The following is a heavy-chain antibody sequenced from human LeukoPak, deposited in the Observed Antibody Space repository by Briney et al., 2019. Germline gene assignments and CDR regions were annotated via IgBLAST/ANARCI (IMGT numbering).Heavy chain of an antibody. CDR3: ARASLYDWLLYNDH. CDR2: ISTYNGNT. Sequence: GASVKVSCKASGYTFTSYGISWVRQAPGQGLEWMGWISTYNGNTNYAQKLQGRVTMTTDTSTSTAYMELRSLRSDDTAVYYCARASLYDWLLYNDHWGQGTLVTVSS. CDR1: GYTFTSYG. V-gene: IGHV1-18*01. D-gene: IGHD3-9*01. J-gene: IGHJ4*02.